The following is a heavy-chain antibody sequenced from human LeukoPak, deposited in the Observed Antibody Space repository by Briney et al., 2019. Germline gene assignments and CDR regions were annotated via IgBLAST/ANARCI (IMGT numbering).Heavy chain of an antibody. CDR1: GYTFTGSF. CDR2: INSNTGGT. Sequence: ASVKVSCKASGYTFTGSFMHWVRQAPGQGLEWMGWINSNTGGTKLAQKFQDRVTMTRDTSIRTVYMELRRLRSDDTAVYYCVRADPVDHWGQGTQVTASS. CDR3: VRADPVDH. V-gene: IGHV1-2*02. J-gene: IGHJ4*02.